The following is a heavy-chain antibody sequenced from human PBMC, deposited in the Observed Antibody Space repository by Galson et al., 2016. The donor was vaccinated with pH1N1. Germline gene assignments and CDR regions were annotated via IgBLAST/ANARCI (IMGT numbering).Heavy chain of an antibody. Sequence: SLRLSCAASRFPFSSYWMSWVRQAPGKGLEWVANIKQDGREKYYVDSVKGRFTISRDNAKNSLYLQMSSLRAEDTAVYYCVREGAHSDTYWYYHGMDVWGQGTTVTVSS. CDR1: RFPFSSYW. D-gene: IGHD2-8*02. CDR2: IKQDGREK. J-gene: IGHJ6*02. CDR3: VREGAHSDTYWYYHGMDV. V-gene: IGHV3-7*01.